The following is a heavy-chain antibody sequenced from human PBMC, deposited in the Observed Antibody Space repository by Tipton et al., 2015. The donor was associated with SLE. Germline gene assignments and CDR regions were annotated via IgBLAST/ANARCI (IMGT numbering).Heavy chain of an antibody. CDR1: GFTFSSYA. CDR3: AAGPDAFDI. J-gene: IGHJ3*02. CDR2: INHSGST. V-gene: IGHV4-34*08. Sequence: LRLSCAASGFTFSSYAMSWVRQAPGKGLEWIGEINHSGSTNYNPSLKSRVTISVDTSKNQFSLKLSSVTAADTAVYYCAAGPDAFDIWGRGTMVTVSS.